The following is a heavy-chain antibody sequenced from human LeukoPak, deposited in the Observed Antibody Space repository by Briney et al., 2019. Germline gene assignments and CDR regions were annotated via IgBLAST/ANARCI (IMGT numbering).Heavy chain of an antibody. J-gene: IGHJ4*02. Sequence: GGSLRLSCAASGFTFSSYSMNWVRQPPGKGLEWVSSISSSSSYIYYVDSVKGRFTISRDNAKNSLYLQMNSLRAEDTAVYYCARVDYVWGSYRPFYFDYWGQGTLVTVSS. CDR3: ARVDYVWGSYRPFYFDY. V-gene: IGHV3-21*01. CDR2: ISSSSSYI. D-gene: IGHD3-16*02. CDR1: GFTFSSYS.